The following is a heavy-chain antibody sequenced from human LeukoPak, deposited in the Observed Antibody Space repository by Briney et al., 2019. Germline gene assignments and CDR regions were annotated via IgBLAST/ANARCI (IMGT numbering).Heavy chain of an antibody. CDR3: ARRSVKDTAMVTFIY. D-gene: IGHD5-18*01. Sequence: ASVKVSCKASGYSFTGYWIGWVRQMPGKGLEWMGIIYPGDSDTRYSPSFQGQVTISADKSISTAYLQWSSLKASDTAMYYCARRSVKDTAMVTFIYWGQGTLVTVSS. CDR2: IYPGDSDT. CDR1: GYSFTGYW. V-gene: IGHV5-51*01. J-gene: IGHJ4*02.